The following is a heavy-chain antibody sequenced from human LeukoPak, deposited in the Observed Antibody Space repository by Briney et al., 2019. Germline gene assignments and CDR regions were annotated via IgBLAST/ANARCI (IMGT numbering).Heavy chain of an antibody. CDR3: ARQYYYDSSGYPAADY. J-gene: IGHJ4*02. CDR1: GFTFSSYS. Sequence: GGSLRLSCAASGFTFSSYSMNWVRQAPGKGLEWVSSISSSSSYIYYADSVKGRFTISRDNAKNSLYLQMNSLRVEDTAVYYCARQYYYDSSGYPAADYWGQGALVTVSS. D-gene: IGHD3-22*01. V-gene: IGHV3-21*01. CDR2: ISSSSSYI.